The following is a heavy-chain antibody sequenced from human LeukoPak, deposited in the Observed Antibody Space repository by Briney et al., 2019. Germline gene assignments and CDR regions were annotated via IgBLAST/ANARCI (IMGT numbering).Heavy chain of an antibody. D-gene: IGHD3-10*01. J-gene: IGHJ4*02. CDR1: GYSFTSYW. V-gene: IGHV5-51*01. CDR3: ARRSYGSGSGIDY. Sequence: PGGSLRLSCKGSGYSFTSYWIGWVRQMPGKGLEWMGIIYPGDSDTRYSPSFQGQVTISADKSISTAYQQWSSLKASDTAMYYCARRSYGSGSGIDYWGQGTLVTVSS. CDR2: IYPGDSDT.